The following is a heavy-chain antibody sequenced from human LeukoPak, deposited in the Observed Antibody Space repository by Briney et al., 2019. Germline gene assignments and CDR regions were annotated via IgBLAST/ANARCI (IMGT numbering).Heavy chain of an antibody. J-gene: IGHJ3*02. CDR3: AREGLDI. D-gene: IGHD2-21*01. CDR2: ISAYNGNT. Sequence: ASVKVSCKASGYTFTSYGISWVRQAPGQGLEWMGWISAYNGNTNDAQKFQGRLTITTDTSISTAYMELSSLRSDDTAVYYCAREGLDIWGQGTMVTVSS. V-gene: IGHV1-18*01. CDR1: GYTFTSYG.